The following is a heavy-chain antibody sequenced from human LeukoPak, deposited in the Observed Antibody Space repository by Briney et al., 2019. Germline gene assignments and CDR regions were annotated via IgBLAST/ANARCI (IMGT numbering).Heavy chain of an antibody. J-gene: IGHJ4*02. V-gene: IGHV4-38-2*01. Sequence: SETLSLTCAVSGYSISSGYYWGWIRQPPGKGLEWIGSIYHSGSTYYNPSLKSRVTISVDTSKNQFSLRLSSVTAADTAVYYCARVGYCSGGSCYDLRFDYWGQGTLVTVSS. CDR1: GYSISSGYY. CDR2: IYHSGST. CDR3: ARVGYCSGGSCYDLRFDY. D-gene: IGHD2-15*01.